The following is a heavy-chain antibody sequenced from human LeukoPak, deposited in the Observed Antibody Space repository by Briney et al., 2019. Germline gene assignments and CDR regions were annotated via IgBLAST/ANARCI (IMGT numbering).Heavy chain of an antibody. V-gene: IGHV3-21*01. Sequence: GGSLRLSCAASGFTFSSYSMNWVRQAPGKGPEWVSSISSSSSYIYYADSVKGRFTISRDNAKNSLYLQMNSLRAEDTAVYYCARDPDQRMYYFDYWGQGTLVTVSS. CDR2: ISSSSSYI. CDR3: ARDPDQRMYYFDY. J-gene: IGHJ4*02. CDR1: GFTFSSYS. D-gene: IGHD2-15*01.